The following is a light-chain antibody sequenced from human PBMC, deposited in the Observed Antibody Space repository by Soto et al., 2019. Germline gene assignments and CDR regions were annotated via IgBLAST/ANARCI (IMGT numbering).Light chain of an antibody. CDR2: DAS. CDR3: QHLSA. CDR1: QSLSSSH. Sequence: EIVLTQSPGTLSLSPGERASLSCRASQSLSSSHLIWYQQKPGQAPRLLIYDASSRATGIPDRFSGGGSGTAFTLTISRLEPEDFAVYYCQHLSAFGQGTKVEIK. J-gene: IGKJ1*01. V-gene: IGKV3-20*01.